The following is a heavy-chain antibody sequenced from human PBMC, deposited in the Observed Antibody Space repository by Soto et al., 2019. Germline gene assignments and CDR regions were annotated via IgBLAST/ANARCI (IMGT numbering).Heavy chain of an antibody. CDR1: GFTFSSYW. CDR2: IKQDGSEK. V-gene: IGHV3-7*03. J-gene: IGHJ3*02. Sequence: GGSLRLSCAASGFTFSSYWMSWVRQAPGKGLEWVANIKQDGSEKYYVDSVKGRFTISRDNAKNSLYLQMNSLRDEDTAVYYCARGVQQLVPDDAFDIWGQGTMVTVSS. CDR3: ARGVQQLVPDDAFDI. D-gene: IGHD6-13*01.